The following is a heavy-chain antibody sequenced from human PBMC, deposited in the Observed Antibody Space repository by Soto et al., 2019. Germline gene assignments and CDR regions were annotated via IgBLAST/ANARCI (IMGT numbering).Heavy chain of an antibody. CDR1: GFTFTKFD. J-gene: IGHJ5*02. D-gene: IGHD4-17*01. V-gene: IGHV1-8*01. CDR2: MNPNSGNT. Sequence: GASVKVSCKASGFTFTKFDINWVRQATGQGLEWMGWMNPNSGNTGYAQKFQGRVTMTRNTSITTAYMELSTLRSEDTAVYYCVRGDYGDYSHWFDPWGQGTLVTVSS. CDR3: VRGDYGDYSHWFDP.